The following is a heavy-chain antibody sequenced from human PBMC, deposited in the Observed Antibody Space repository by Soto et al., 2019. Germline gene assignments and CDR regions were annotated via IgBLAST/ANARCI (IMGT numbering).Heavy chain of an antibody. V-gene: IGHV3-11*01. CDR3: AGDYSNYEGQFDY. Sequence: GGSLRLSCAASGFTFSDYYMSWIRQAPGKGLEWVSYISSSGSTIYYADSVKGRFTISRDNAKNSLYLQMNSLRAEDTAVYYCAGDYSNYEGQFDYWGQGTLVTVSS. CDR2: ISSSGSTI. J-gene: IGHJ4*02. CDR1: GFTFSDYY. D-gene: IGHD4-4*01.